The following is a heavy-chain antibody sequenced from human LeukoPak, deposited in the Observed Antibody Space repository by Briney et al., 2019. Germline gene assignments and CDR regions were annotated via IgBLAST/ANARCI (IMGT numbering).Heavy chain of an antibody. J-gene: IGHJ4*01. CDR1: GYTFTNYG. Sequence: ASVNVSCKASGYTFTNYGVNWVRQAPGQGLEWMGWISAYNGNTNFAQKLQGRVTMTTNTSTSTAYLELRSLRSDDTAVYYCARHDSSSSGYYNDFWGHGTLVTVSS. CDR3: ARHDSSSSGYYNDF. D-gene: IGHD3-22*01. CDR2: ISAYNGNT. V-gene: IGHV1-18*01.